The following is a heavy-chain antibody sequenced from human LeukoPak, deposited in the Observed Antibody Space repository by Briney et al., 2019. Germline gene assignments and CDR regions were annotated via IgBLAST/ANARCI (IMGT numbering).Heavy chain of an antibody. CDR3: ARGANYGTDFDL. D-gene: IGHD1-7*01. CDR1: GGSISSSSYY. V-gene: IGHV4-39*01. J-gene: IGHJ2*01. CDR2: IYYSGST. Sequence: PSETLSLTCTVSGGSISSSSYYWGWIRQPPGKGLEWIGSIYYSGSTYYNPSLKSRVTISVDTSKNQFSLKLSSVTAADTAVYYCARGANYGTDFDLWGRGTLVTVSS.